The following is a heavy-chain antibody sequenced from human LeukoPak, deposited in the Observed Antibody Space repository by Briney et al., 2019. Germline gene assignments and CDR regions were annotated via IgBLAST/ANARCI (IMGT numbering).Heavy chain of an antibody. J-gene: IGHJ6*03. CDR1: GFTFSDYY. CDR3: AKGRQLLERRISYYYYMDV. D-gene: IGHD1-1*01. V-gene: IGHV3-11*01. Sequence: GGSLRLSCAASGFTFSDYYMTWIRQAPGKGLEWVSYISSSGITIYYADSVKGRFTISRDNAKKSLYLEMNSLRAEDTAVYYRAKGRQLLERRISYYYYMDVWGKGTTVTISS. CDR2: ISSSGITI.